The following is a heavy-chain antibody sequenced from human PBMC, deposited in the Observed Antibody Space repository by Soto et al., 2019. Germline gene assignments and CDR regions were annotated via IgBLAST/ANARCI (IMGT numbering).Heavy chain of an antibody. V-gene: IGHV4-59*01. J-gene: IGHJ2*01. Sequence: QVQLQESGPGLVKPSETLFLTCTVSGGSISSCYWSWIRQPPGKGLEWIGYIYYSGSNNYNPSLKSRVTISVDTSKSQFHLKLSSVTAADTAVYYCARLQDYSNWYFDLWGRGPLVAVSS. D-gene: IGHD4-4*01. CDR2: IYYSGSN. CDR1: GGSISSCY. CDR3: ARLQDYSNWYFDL.